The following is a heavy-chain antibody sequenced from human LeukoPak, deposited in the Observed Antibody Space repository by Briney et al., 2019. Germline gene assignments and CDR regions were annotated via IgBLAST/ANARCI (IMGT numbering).Heavy chain of an antibody. V-gene: IGHV1-2*02. CDR3: AWNKEYSYYMDV. J-gene: IGHJ6*03. CDR1: GYTFTGYY. Sequence: GASVKVSCKASGYTFTGYYMHWVRQAPGQGLEWMGWINPNSGGTNYAQKFQGRVTMTRDTSISTAYMELSRLRSDDPAVYSGAWNKEYSYYMDVWGKGTTVTVSS. D-gene: IGHD1-1*01. CDR2: INPNSGGT.